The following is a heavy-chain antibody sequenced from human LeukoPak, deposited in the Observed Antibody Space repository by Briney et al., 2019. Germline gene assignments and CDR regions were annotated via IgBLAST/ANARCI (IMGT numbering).Heavy chain of an antibody. CDR1: GFTFSSYA. Sequence: PGGSLRLSCAASGFTFSSYAMSGVLQPPGKGREWVSAIIGSGGSTYYADSVKGRFTISRDNSKNTLYLQMNSLRAEDTAVYYCAKDPDGNTVGNWFDPWGQGTLVTVSS. D-gene: IGHD4-17*01. V-gene: IGHV3-23*01. J-gene: IGHJ5*02. CDR3: AKDPDGNTVGNWFDP. CDR2: IIGSGGST.